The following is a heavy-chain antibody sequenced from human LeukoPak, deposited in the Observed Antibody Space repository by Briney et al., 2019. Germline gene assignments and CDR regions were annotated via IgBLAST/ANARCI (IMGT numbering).Heavy chain of an antibody. J-gene: IGHJ5*02. CDR1: GFTFSSYG. D-gene: IGHD3-10*01. Sequence: PGRSLRFSCAASGFTFSSYGMHWVRQAPGKGLEWVAVIWYDGSNKYYADSVKGRFTISRDNSKNTLYLQMNSLRAEDTAVYYCAKAGATMVRGPPQKNNWFDPWGQGTLVTVSS. CDR3: AKAGATMVRGPPQKNNWFDP. V-gene: IGHV3-33*06. CDR2: IWYDGSNK.